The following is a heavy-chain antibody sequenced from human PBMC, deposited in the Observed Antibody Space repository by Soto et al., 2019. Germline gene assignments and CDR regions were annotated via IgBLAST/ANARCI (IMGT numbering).Heavy chain of an antibody. Sequence: SETLSLTCTVSGGSISSYYWSWIRQPPGKGLEWIGYIYYSGSTNYNPPLKSRVTIPVDTSKSQFSLKLSSVTAADTAVYYCARGDPYYFDYWGQGTLVTVSS. CDR1: GGSISSYY. CDR2: IYYSGST. D-gene: IGHD3-16*01. J-gene: IGHJ4*02. CDR3: ARGDPYYFDY. V-gene: IGHV4-59*01.